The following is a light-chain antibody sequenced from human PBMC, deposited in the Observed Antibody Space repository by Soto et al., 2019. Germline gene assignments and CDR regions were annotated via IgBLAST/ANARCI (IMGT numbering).Light chain of an antibody. CDR3: HQYSSSPLT. V-gene: IGKV3-20*01. Sequence: ENVLTQTPDTLSLSLGETATLSCRASQIVAYSHLAWYQQKPGRAPRLLISVASSRAIGIPDRFSGSGSGTDFTLTISKLAPEDSAMYYCHQYSSSPLTFCQGTKVEI. J-gene: IGKJ1*01. CDR1: QIVAYSH. CDR2: VAS.